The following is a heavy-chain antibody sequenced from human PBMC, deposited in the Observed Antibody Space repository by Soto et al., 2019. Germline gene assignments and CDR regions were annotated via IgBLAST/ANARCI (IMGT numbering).Heavy chain of an antibody. Sequence: GRSMRLSCAASGFTFTSYAMHWVRHVSGKRLEWVAVISYDGSNKYYADSVKGRFTISRDNSKNTLYLQMNSLRAEDTAVYYCARDGRITMIVVVIPHWFDLWGQGILVTVSS. CDR3: ARDGRITMIVVVIPHWFDL. D-gene: IGHD3-22*01. V-gene: IGHV3-30-3*01. CDR2: ISYDGSNK. CDR1: GFTFTSYA. J-gene: IGHJ5*02.